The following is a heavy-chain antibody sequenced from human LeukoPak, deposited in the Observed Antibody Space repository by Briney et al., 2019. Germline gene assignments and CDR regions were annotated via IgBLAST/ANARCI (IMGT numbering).Heavy chain of an antibody. D-gene: IGHD3-9*01. CDR3: ARSPPDKEDYYFDY. CDR1: GGSISSYY. Sequence: SETLSLTCTVSGGSISSYYWSWIRQPPGKGLEWIGYIYTSGSTNYNPSLKSRVTISVDTSKNQFSLKLSSVTAVDTAVYYCARSPPDKEDYYFDYWGRGPLALVSS. J-gene: IGHJ4*02. CDR2: IYTSGST. V-gene: IGHV4-4*09.